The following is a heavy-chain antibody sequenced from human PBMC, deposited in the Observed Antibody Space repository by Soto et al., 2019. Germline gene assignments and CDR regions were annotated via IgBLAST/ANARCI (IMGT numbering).Heavy chain of an antibody. Sequence: SVKVSCKASGGTFSSYAISWVRQAPGQGLEWMGGIIPIFGTANYAQKFQGRVTITADKSTSTAYMELSSLRSEDTAVYYCASASSSSTYYYYGMDVWGQGTTVTVSS. CDR1: GGTFSSYA. J-gene: IGHJ6*02. CDR3: ASASSSSTYYYYGMDV. V-gene: IGHV1-69*06. CDR2: IIPIFGTA. D-gene: IGHD6-6*01.